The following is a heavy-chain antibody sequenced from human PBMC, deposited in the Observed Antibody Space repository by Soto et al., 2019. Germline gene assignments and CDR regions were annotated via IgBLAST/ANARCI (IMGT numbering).Heavy chain of an antibody. CDR3: ARLEVVVAAPYGMDV. D-gene: IGHD2-15*01. V-gene: IGHV5-10-1*01. Sequence: PGESLKISCKGSGYSFTSYWISWVRQMPGKGLEWMGRIDPSDSYTNYSPSFQGHVTISADKSISTAYLQWSSLKASDTAMYYCARLEVVVAAPYGMDVWGQGTTVTVSS. CDR2: IDPSDSYT. CDR1: GYSFTSYW. J-gene: IGHJ6*02.